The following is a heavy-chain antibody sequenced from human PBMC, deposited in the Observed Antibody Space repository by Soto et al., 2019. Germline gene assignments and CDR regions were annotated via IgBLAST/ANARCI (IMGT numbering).Heavy chain of an antibody. CDR2: ITTSGGNT. Sequence: SWIRKAPGKGLEWVSTITTSGGNTYYADSVQGRFTISRDNSKNTLYLQMNSLRAEDTAVYYCAGRYCTNGVCYTNYYYYLDVWAKGTTLTVSS. V-gene: IGHV3-23*01. D-gene: IGHD2-8*01. CDR3: AGRYCTNGVCYTNYYYYLDV. J-gene: IGHJ6*03.